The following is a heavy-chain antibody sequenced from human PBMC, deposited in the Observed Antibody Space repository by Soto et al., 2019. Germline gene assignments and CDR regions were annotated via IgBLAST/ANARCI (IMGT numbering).Heavy chain of an antibody. V-gene: IGHV4-30-2*01. D-gene: IGHD3-10*01. CDR2: IYHSGST. CDR3: ARVGYGSGSSNWFDP. Sequence: PSETLSLTCAVSGGSISSGGYSWSWIRQPPGKGLEWIGYIYHSGSTYYNPSLKSRVTISVDRSENQFSLKLSSVTAADTAVYYCARVGYGSGSSNWFDPWGQGTLVTVSS. CDR1: GGSISSGGYS. J-gene: IGHJ5*02.